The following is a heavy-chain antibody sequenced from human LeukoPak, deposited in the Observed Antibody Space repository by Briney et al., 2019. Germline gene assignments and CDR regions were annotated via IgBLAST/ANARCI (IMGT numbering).Heavy chain of an antibody. CDR1: GGSFSGDY. Sequence: SETLSLTCGVYGGSFSGDYWSWVRQPPGKGLEWIGEINHSGSASYNPSLKSRVTISVDTSKNQFSLKLSSVTAADTAVYYCARGGTREEQWLVEPAFDIWGQGTMVTVSS. CDR2: INHSGSA. V-gene: IGHV4-34*01. CDR3: ARGGTREEQWLVEPAFDI. D-gene: IGHD6-19*01. J-gene: IGHJ3*02.